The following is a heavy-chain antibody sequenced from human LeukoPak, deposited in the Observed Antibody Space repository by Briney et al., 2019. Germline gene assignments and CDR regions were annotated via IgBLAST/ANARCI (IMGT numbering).Heavy chain of an antibody. J-gene: IGHJ6*02. CDR2: IYYSGST. V-gene: IGHV4-31*03. CDR1: GGSISSGGYY. Sequence: SQTLCLTCTVSGGSISSGGYYWSWIRQHPGKGLEWIGYIYYSGSTYYNPSLKSRVTISVDTSKNQFSLKLSSVTAADTAVYYCARVPTYYDILTGGDNGMDVWGQGTTVTVSS. CDR3: ARVPTYYDILTGGDNGMDV. D-gene: IGHD3-9*01.